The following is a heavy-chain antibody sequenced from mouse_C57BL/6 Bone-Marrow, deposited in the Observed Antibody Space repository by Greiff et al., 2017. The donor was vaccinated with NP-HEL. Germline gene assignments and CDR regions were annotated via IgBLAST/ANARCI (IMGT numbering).Heavy chain of an antibody. Sequence: VQLQQSGAELMKPGASVTLSCKATGYTFTGYWIEWVKQRPGHGLEWIGEILPGSGSTNYNEKFKGKATFTADTSSNTAYMQLSSLTTEDSAIYYCASPAYYSNYHYAMDYWGQGTSVTVSS. CDR2: ILPGSGST. J-gene: IGHJ4*01. CDR3: ASPAYYSNYHYAMDY. D-gene: IGHD2-5*01. V-gene: IGHV1-9*01. CDR1: GYTFTGYW.